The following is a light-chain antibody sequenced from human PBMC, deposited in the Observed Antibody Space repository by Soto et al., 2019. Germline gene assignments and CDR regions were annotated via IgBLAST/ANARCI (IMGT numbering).Light chain of an antibody. Sequence: DIQMTQSPSTLSASVGDRVTITCRASQSISSWLAWYQQKPGKAPKLLIYKASSLESGVPSRFSGSGSGTEFNLTITSLQPDDFAPYYCQQYNSFGGGTKVEIK. CDR1: QSISSW. CDR3: QQYNS. J-gene: IGKJ4*01. V-gene: IGKV1-5*03. CDR2: KAS.